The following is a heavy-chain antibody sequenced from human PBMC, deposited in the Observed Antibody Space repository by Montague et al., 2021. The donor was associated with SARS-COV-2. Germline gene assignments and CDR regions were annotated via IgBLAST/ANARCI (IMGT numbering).Heavy chain of an antibody. D-gene: IGHD4-23*01. J-gene: IGHJ3*02. CDR3: VRDHPYGGPRGAYDI. V-gene: IGHV4-59*01. CDR1: GDSITGYY. CDR2: IYDGGAV. Sequence: SETLSLTCTVSGDSITGYYWCWLRRSPGKGLEWIAYIYDGGAVNYNPSLARRVTISTDTSKNQLSLTVNSVTAAATAVYYCVRDHPYGGPRGAYDIWGQGTVVTVSS.